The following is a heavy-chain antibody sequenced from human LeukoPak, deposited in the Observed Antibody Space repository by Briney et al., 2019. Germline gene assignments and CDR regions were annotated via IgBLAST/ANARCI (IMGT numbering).Heavy chain of an antibody. D-gene: IGHD3-10*01. Sequence: GGSLRLSCAPSGFTFGSFDMHWVRQPPDKGLEWVAFIKFDGSQKYYADSVRGRFTVSRYNSRNMLYLQLDSLRDDDTAVYFCARRLPDSGSYSPDYWGQGTLVTVSS. V-gene: IGHV3-30*02. CDR1: GFTFGSFD. CDR2: IKFDGSQK. CDR3: ARRLPDSGSYSPDY. J-gene: IGHJ4*02.